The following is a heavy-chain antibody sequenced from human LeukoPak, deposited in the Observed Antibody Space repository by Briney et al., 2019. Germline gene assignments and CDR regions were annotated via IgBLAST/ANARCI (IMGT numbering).Heavy chain of an antibody. CDR1: GLTFSSCG. CDR2: IWYDGNNK. V-gene: IGHV3-33*01. J-gene: IGHJ4*02. D-gene: IGHD2/OR15-2a*01. Sequence: GGSLRLSCAASGLTFSSCGMHWVRQAPGKGLEWVAVIWYDGNNKYYADSVKGRFTISRDNSKNTVYLQMDSLRAEDTAVYYCARDNIRGAYYLDYWGRGTRVTVSS. CDR3: ARDNIRGAYYLDY.